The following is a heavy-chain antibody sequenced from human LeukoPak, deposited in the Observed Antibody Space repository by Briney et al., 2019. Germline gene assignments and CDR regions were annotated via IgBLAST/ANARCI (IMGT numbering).Heavy chain of an antibody. CDR2: IYDSGNT. V-gene: IGHV4-39*01. Sequence: LSLTCTFSGGSISSNNYYWGWIRQPPGKGLEWIGNIYDSGNTYYNPSLKSRVTISVDTSKNQFSLKLSSVTAADTAVYYCARRAAVAGQPAFDIWGQGTMVTVSS. D-gene: IGHD6-19*01. CDR1: GGSISSNNYY. CDR3: ARRAAVAGQPAFDI. J-gene: IGHJ3*02.